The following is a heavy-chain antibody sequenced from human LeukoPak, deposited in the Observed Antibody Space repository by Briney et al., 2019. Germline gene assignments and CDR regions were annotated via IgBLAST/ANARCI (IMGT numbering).Heavy chain of an antibody. CDR1: GFTFNDYG. CDR3: AKDEYSDSGGYYLGGNPFDI. V-gene: IGHV3-23*01. Sequence: PGGSLRLSCAASGFTFNDYGMSWVRQAPGKGLEWVSSLSGTGGTTYYADSVKGRFTISRDNSKNTLLLQLSSLRAEDTAVYYCAKDEYSDSGGYYLGGNPFDIWGQGTMVTVS. J-gene: IGHJ3*02. D-gene: IGHD3-22*01. CDR2: LSGTGGTT.